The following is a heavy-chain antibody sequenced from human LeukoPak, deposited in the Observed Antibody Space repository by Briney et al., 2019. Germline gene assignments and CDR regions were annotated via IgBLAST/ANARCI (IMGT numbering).Heavy chain of an antibody. CDR3: AKDLRTYGSGIYRLPTVIFNY. V-gene: IGHV3-23*01. CDR2: IISTCDST. Sequence: GGSLRLSCAASGFIFSTYVMSWVRQTPGKGLEWVSSIISTCDSTYYADSVKGRFTISRDNSKNTLYLQMNSLRAEDTAIYYCAKDLRTYGSGIYRLPTVIFNYWDQGTLVTVSS. J-gene: IGHJ4*02. D-gene: IGHD3-10*01. CDR1: GFIFSTYV.